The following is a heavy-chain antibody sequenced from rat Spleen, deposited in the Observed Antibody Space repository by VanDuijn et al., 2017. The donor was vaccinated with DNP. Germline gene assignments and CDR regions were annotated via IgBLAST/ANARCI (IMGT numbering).Heavy chain of an antibody. CDR3: ARGDYGSYPYWYFDF. J-gene: IGHJ1*01. CDR1: GFTFSNYD. CDR2: ISTSGGST. V-gene: IGHV5S13*01. D-gene: IGHD1-3*01. Sequence: EVQLVESGGGLVQPGRSLKLSCAASGFTFSNYDMAWVRQAPTKGLEWVASISTSGGSTYYPDSVKGRFTISRDNAKNTLYLQMNSLRSEDTATYYCARGDYGSYPYWYFDFWGPGTMVTVSS.